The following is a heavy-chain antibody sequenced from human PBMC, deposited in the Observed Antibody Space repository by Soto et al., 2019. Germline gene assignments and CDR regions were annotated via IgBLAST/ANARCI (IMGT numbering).Heavy chain of an antibody. D-gene: IGHD3-22*01. CDR1: GFDASVNF. V-gene: IGHV3-66*01. CDR2: INNAYNT. J-gene: IGHJ4*02. CDR3: AKNPGYYYDSTGYHFDY. Sequence: GGSLRLSCAASGFDASVNFMTWVRQAPGKGLEWVSSINNAYNTFYPDSVRGRITISRDNSKNTLYLQMNSLRAEDTAVYYCAKNPGYYYDSTGYHFDYWGQGTLVTSPQ.